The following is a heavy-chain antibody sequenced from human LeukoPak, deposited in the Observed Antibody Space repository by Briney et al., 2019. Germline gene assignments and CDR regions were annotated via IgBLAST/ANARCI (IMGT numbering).Heavy chain of an antibody. D-gene: IGHD6-19*01. CDR2: TYYRSRWYN. V-gene: IGHV6-1*01. CDR3: AREDPRWLGWGGFDY. J-gene: IGHJ4*02. Sequence: SQTLSLTCAISGDSVSSNSAAWNWIRQSPSRGLEWLGRTYYRSRWYNDYAVSVKSRITINPDTSKNQFSLQLNSVTPEDTAVYYCAREDPRWLGWGGFDYWGQGTLVTVSS. CDR1: GDSVSSNSAA.